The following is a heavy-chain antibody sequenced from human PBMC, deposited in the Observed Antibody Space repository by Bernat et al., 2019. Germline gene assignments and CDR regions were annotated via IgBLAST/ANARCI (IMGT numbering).Heavy chain of an antibody. CDR2: ISSSSSYI. Sequence: EVQLVESGGGLVKPGGSLRLSCAASGFTFSSYSMNWVRQAPGKGLEWVSSISSSSSYIYYADSVKGRITISRDNAKNSLYLQMNSLRAEDTTVYSCARDGLGLDYYYYGMDVWGQGTTVTVSS. D-gene: IGHD3-16*01. J-gene: IGHJ6*02. CDR1: GFTFSSYS. V-gene: IGHV3-21*01. CDR3: ARDGLGLDYYYYGMDV.